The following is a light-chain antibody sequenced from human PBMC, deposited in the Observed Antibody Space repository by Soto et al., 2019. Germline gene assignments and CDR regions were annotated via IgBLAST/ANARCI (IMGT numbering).Light chain of an antibody. CDR2: DVS. V-gene: IGLV2-14*01. CDR3: SSYTSSSTHYV. Sequence: QSALTQPASVSGSPGQSITISCTGTSSDVGGYNYVSWYQRHPGKAPKLMIYDVSNRPSGVSNRFSGSKSGNTASLTISGLQAEDEAVYYCSSYTSSSTHYVFGTGTKVPV. J-gene: IGLJ1*01. CDR1: SSDVGGYNY.